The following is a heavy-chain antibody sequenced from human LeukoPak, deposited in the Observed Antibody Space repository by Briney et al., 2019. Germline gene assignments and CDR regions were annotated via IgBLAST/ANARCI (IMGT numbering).Heavy chain of an antibody. J-gene: IGHJ6*04. Sequence: PGGSLTLSCAASGFTFSSYWMHRIRQAPGKGLVWVSRINSDGSSTSYADSVKGRFTISRDNAKNTVYLQMNSLRAEDSAVYYCARGAGVASADTGVISLTHGVDVWGKETTVTVSS. CDR1: GFTFSSYW. CDR3: ARGAGVASADTGVISLTHGVDV. D-gene: IGHD6-13*01. V-gene: IGHV3-74*01. CDR2: INSDGSST.